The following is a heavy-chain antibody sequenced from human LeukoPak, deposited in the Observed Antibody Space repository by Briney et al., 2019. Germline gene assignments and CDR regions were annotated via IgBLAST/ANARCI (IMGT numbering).Heavy chain of an antibody. J-gene: IGHJ4*02. CDR1: GYTFTGYY. Sequence: ASVKVSCKASGYTFTGYYIHWVRQAPGQGLEWLGWINPNSGGTNSAQKFQGRVTMTRDTSISTAYMELSRLRSDDTAVYYWARTATLFGYFDYWGQGTLVTVSS. CDR2: INPNSGGT. CDR3: ARTATLFGYFDY. D-gene: IGHD6-25*01. V-gene: IGHV1-2*02.